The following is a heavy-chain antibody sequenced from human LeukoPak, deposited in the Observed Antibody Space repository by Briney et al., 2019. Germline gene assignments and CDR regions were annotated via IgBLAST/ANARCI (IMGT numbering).Heavy chain of an antibody. Sequence: ASVKVSCKASGYTFSNYNIIWVRQAPGQGLEWMGYINVYTGNTKYAENLQGRVALTTDTSTSSAYMDLKSLRFDDTAFYYCARYGSGWPHSHPRSNWFDPWGQGTLVTVSS. D-gene: IGHD6-19*01. V-gene: IGHV1-18*01. CDR3: ARYGSGWPHSHPRSNWFDP. J-gene: IGHJ5*02. CDR2: INVYTGNT. CDR1: GYTFSNYN.